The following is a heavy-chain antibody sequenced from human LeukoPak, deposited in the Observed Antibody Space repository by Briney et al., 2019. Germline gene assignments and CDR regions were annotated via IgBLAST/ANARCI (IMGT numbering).Heavy chain of an antibody. CDR2: ISGSGGST. J-gene: IGHJ4*02. Sequence: PGGSLRLSCAASGFTFSSYAMSWVRQAPGKGLEWVSAISGSGGSTYYADSVKGRFTISRGNSKNTLYLQMNSLRAEDTAVYYCAKDLGSGLLLFDYWGQGTLVNVSS. CDR3: AKDLGSGLLLFDY. V-gene: IGHV3-23*01. D-gene: IGHD2/OR15-2a*01. CDR1: GFTFSSYA.